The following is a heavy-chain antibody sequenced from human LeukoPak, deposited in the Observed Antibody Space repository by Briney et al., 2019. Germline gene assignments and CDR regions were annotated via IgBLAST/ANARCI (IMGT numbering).Heavy chain of an antibody. D-gene: IGHD3-16*02. CDR3: VRRGGLGELSPDRASDI. V-gene: IGHV3-48*01. CDR2: ISSSSSTI. CDR1: GFTFSTYS. Sequence: GGSLRLSCAASGFTFSTYSMNWVRQAPGKGLEWVSYISSSSSTIYDADSVKGRFTISRDNAKNSLYLQMNSLRAEDTAVYYCVRRGGLGELSPDRASDIWGQGTMVTVSS. J-gene: IGHJ3*02.